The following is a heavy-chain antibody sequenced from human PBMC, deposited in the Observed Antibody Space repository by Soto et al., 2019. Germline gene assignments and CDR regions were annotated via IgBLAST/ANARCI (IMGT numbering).Heavy chain of an antibody. J-gene: IGHJ6*02. CDR2: ISGSGGST. CDR3: GKQAYDDFWGGYNYGMDV. D-gene: IGHD3-3*01. CDR1: GFTFSNYA. Sequence: EVQLLESGGGLVQPGGSLRLSCAASGFTFSNYAMSWVRQAPGEGLEWVSGISGSGGSTYYADSVKGRFTISRDNSKNTLYLQMNSRRAEDTAVYYCGKQAYDDFWGGYNYGMDVWGQGTTVTVS. V-gene: IGHV3-23*01.